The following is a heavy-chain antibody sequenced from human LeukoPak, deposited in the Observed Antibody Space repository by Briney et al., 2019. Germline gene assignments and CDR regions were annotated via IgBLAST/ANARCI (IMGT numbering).Heavy chain of an antibody. D-gene: IGHD6-13*01. J-gene: IGHJ6*03. CDR2: IYYSGST. CDR1: GGSIGSYY. CDR3: ARAPRSIWTGYYMDV. Sequence: TSETLSLTCTVSGGSIGSYYWSWIRQPPGKGLEWIGYIYYSGSTNYNPSLKSRVTISVDTSKNQFSLKLSSVTAADTAVYYCARAPRSIWTGYYMDVWGKGTTVTVSS. V-gene: IGHV4-59*01.